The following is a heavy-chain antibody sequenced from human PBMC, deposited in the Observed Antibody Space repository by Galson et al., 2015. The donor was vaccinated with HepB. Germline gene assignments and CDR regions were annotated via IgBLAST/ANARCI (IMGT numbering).Heavy chain of an antibody. J-gene: IGHJ4*02. Sequence: SLRLSCAASGFTVSSNYMSWVRQAPGKGLEWISVIYSGGSTYYADSVKGRFTISRDNSKNTLYLQMNSPRAEDTAVYYCARVVTHGGAFDYWGQGTLVTVSS. D-gene: IGHD1-26*01. CDR2: IYSGGST. V-gene: IGHV3-66*01. CDR1: GFTVSSNY. CDR3: ARVVTHGGAFDY.